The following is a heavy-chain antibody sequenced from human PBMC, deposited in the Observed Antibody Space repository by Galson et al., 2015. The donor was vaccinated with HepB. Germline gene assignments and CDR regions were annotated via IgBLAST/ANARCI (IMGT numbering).Heavy chain of an antibody. V-gene: IGHV6-1*01. CDR3: ARSTGDLDY. CDR2: TWYRSKWYN. J-gene: IGHJ4*02. D-gene: IGHD3-10*01. Sequence: CAISGDSVSSQSAAWNWIRQSPSRGLEWLGRTWYRSKWYNGYAVSVKSRITINPDTSKNQFSLHLNSVTPEDTAVYYCARSTGDLDYWGQGTLVTVSS. CDR1: GDSVSSQSAA.